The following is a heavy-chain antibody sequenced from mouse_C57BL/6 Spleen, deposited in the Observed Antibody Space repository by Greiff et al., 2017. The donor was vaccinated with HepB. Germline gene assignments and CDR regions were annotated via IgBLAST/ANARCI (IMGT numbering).Heavy chain of an antibody. CDR3: ARDGNLDD. CDR1: GYAFTNYL. CDR2: INPGSGGT. J-gene: IGHJ2*01. D-gene: IGHD2-1*01. V-gene: IGHV1-54*01. Sequence: LVESGAELVRPGTSVKVSCKASGYAFTNYLIEWVKQRPGQGLEWIGVINPGSGGTNYNEKFKGKATLTADKSSSTAYMQRSSLASADSAVYFCARDGNLDDWGQGTTLTGSS.